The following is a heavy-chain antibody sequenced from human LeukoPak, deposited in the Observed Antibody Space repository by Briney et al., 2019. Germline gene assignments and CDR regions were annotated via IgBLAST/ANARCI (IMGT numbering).Heavy chain of an antibody. CDR2: ISSSSSYI. V-gene: IGHV3-21*01. J-gene: IGHJ4*02. D-gene: IGHD3-10*01. Sequence: PGGSLRLSCAASGFTFSSYSMNWVRQAPGKGLEWVSSISSSSSYIYYADSVKGRFTISRDNAKNSLYLQMNSLRAEDTAVYYCAIAGPMVRGVTSFDYWGQGTLVTVSS. CDR3: AIAGPMVRGVTSFDY. CDR1: GFTFSSYS.